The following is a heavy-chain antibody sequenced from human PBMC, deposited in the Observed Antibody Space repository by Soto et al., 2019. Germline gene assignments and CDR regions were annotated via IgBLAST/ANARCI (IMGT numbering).Heavy chain of an antibody. Sequence: EVQLLESGGGSVQPGGSLRLSCAASGFTFSSYAMNWVRQAPWKGLEWVSAITGTGGSTNYADSVEGRFTISRDNSRNTLYLQMSSLRAEDTAVYYCAKAGGIAVPGSHLDQWGQGILVTVSS. CDR2: ITGTGGST. V-gene: IGHV3-23*01. CDR1: GFTFSSYA. CDR3: AKAGGIAVPGSHLDQ. D-gene: IGHD6-19*01. J-gene: IGHJ4*02.